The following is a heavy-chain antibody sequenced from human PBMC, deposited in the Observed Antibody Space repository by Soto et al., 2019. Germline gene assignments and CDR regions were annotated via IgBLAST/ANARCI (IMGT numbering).Heavy chain of an antibody. J-gene: IGHJ4*02. CDR1: GFTFSSYG. Sequence: GGPLRLSCAASGFTFSSYGMHWVRQAPGKGLEWVAVISYDGSNKYYADSVKGRFTISRDNSKNTLYLQMNSLRAEDTAVYYCAKGASGWLDYWGQGTLVTVSS. V-gene: IGHV3-30*18. CDR3: AKGASGWLDY. CDR2: ISYDGSNK. D-gene: IGHD6-19*01.